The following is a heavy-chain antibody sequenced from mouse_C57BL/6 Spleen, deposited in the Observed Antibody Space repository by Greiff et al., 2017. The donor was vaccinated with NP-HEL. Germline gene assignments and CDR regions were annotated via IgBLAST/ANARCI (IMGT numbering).Heavy chain of an antibody. CDR1: GYSITSDY. CDR2: ISYSGST. V-gene: IGHV3-8*01. Sequence: ESGPGLAKPSQTLSLTCSVTGYSITSDYWNWIRKFPGNKLEYIGYISYSGSTDYYPSLNSRISITRDTSKNQYYLQLNSVTTEDTATYYCARGIRPLDSYYFDYWGQGTTLTVSS. J-gene: IGHJ2*01. CDR3: ARGIRPLDSYYFDY.